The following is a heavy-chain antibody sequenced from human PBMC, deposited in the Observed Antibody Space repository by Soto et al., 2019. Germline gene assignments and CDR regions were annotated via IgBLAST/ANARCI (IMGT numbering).Heavy chain of an antibody. Sequence: QVQLQESGPGLVKPSETLSLSCTVSGGSVSSGSFYWSWIRQPPGMGLEWIGFVYYIGRTNYNPSLKSRVAISVDTSKNQFSLKLSSVTAADTAVYSCAAGYSNSVFDPWGQGTLVTVSS. CDR3: AAGYSNSVFDP. D-gene: IGHD6-13*01. V-gene: IGHV4-61*01. CDR1: GGSVSSGSFY. CDR2: VYYIGRT. J-gene: IGHJ5*02.